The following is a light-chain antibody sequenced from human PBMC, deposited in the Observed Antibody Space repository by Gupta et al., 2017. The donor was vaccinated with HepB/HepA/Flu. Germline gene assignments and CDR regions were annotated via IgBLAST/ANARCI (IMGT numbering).Light chain of an antibody. CDR2: GAS. Sequence: EIVMTQSPATLSVSPGERATLSCRASQSVSSSLAWYQQKPGQAPRLLIYGASTRATGIPARFSGSGSGTEFTLTISSLQSEDFAVYYCQQYNTWPPLTFGGETKVEIK. V-gene: IGKV3-15*01. CDR1: QSVSSS. J-gene: IGKJ4*01. CDR3: QQYNTWPPLT.